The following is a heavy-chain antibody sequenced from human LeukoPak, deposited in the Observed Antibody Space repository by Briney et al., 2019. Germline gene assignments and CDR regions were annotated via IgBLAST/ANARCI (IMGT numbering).Heavy chain of an antibody. CDR1: GGSISSSSYY. D-gene: IGHD6-19*01. CDR2: IYYTGST. V-gene: IGHV4-39*01. CDR3: ARGRSSGWYRGGSFDY. J-gene: IGHJ4*02. Sequence: PSETLSLTCTVSGGSISSSSYYWGWIRQPPGKGLEWIGSIYYTGSTYYNPSLKSRVTISVDTSKNQFSLKLSSVTAADTAVYYCARGRSSGWYRGGSFDYWGQGTLVTVSS.